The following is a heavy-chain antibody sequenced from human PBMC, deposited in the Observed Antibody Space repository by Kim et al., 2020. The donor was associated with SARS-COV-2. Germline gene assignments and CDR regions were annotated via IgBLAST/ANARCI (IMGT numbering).Heavy chain of an antibody. CDR3: ARESGGDFDY. CDR2: T. V-gene: IGHV4-34*09. Sequence: TNANPSRQSRVTISVDTSKNQFSRKLSSVTAADTAVYYCARESGGDFDYWGQGTLVTVSS. J-gene: IGHJ4*02.